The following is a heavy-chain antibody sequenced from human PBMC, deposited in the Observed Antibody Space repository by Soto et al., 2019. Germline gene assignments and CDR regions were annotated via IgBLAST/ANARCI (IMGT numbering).Heavy chain of an antibody. J-gene: IGHJ5*02. CDR2: ILYDGSTK. D-gene: IGHD6-19*01. V-gene: IGHV3-33*01. CDR1: GFDFSRYG. Sequence: QVQLVESGGGVVQPGRSLRLSCEASGFDFSRYGMHWVRQAPGKGLEWVSVILYDGSTKYYADSVKGRFTVSRDNSRNTLYLQMNSLRDEDTAVYYCARLTLVAGRNRFDPWGQGTLVTVSS. CDR3: ARLTLVAGRNRFDP.